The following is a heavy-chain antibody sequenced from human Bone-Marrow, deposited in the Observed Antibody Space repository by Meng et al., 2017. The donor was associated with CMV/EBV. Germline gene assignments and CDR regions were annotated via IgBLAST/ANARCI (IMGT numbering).Heavy chain of an antibody. CDR3: ARSTASGTDYWG. D-gene: IGHD7-27*01. J-gene: IGHJ4*02. V-gene: IGHV3-74*03. CDR2: IYIDERRAPNT. Sequence: GESLKISCAASGFTLSDYWMHWVRQAPGKGLMWVARIYIDERRAPNTMHADSVKGRFTISSDNAKNTLYLQMNSLRVEDTAVYYCARSTASGTDYWGWGQGTLVNGAS. CDR1: GFTLSDYW.